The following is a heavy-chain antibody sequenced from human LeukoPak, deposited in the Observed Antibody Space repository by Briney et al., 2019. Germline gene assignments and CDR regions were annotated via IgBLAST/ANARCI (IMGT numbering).Heavy chain of an antibody. D-gene: IGHD7-27*01. CDR2: VTSGGST. CDR3: AKDSRSSGTGAADC. J-gene: IGHJ4*02. CDR1: GFTFSAFA. V-gene: IGHV3-23*01. Sequence: GGSLRLSCAGSGFTFSAFAMSWVRQGPGKGLEWVSTVTSGGSTYYADSVKGRFTISTDNSKNTLYLQMNSLRAEDTAVYYCAKDSRSSGTGAADCWGQGTLVTVSS.